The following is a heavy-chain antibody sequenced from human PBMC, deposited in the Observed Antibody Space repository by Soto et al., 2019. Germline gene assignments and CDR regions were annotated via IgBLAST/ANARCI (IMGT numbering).Heavy chain of an antibody. CDR3: ERRVAEAGNWLDT. CDR2: IYYSGST. Sequence: SETLSLTCTVSGGSISSSSYYWGWIRQPPGKGLEWIGSIYYSGSTYYNPSLKSRVTISVDTSKNQFSLKLSSVTAADTAVYYCERRVAEAGNWLDTWGQGTLVTVSS. V-gene: IGHV4-39*01. CDR1: GGSISSSSYY. J-gene: IGHJ5*02. D-gene: IGHD6-13*01.